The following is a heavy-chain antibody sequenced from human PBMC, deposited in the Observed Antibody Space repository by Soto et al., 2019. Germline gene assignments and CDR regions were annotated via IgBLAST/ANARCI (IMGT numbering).Heavy chain of an antibody. Sequence: EVQLVESGGGLVKPGGSLRLSCAASGFTFSSYSMNWVRQAPGKGLEWVSSISSSSSYIYYADSVKGRFTISRDNAKNSLYLQMNSLRAEDTAVYYCERVMVKNANLLDAFDIWGQGTMVMVSS. CDR2: ISSSSSYI. CDR1: GFTFSSYS. J-gene: IGHJ3*02. V-gene: IGHV3-21*01. CDR3: ERVMVKNANLLDAFDI. D-gene: IGHD5-18*01.